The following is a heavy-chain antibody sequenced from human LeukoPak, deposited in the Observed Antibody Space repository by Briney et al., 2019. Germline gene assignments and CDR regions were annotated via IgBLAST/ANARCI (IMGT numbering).Heavy chain of an antibody. D-gene: IGHD6-19*01. J-gene: IGHJ4*02. CDR1: GFTFSSYS. CDR3: AREPHFDSIAVATSS. Sequence: GGSLRLSCAASGFTFSSYSMNWVRQAPGKGLEWVSSISSSSSYIYYADSVKGRFTISRDNAKNSLYLQMNSLRAGDTAVYYCAREPHFDSIAVATSSWGQGTQVTVSS. V-gene: IGHV3-21*01. CDR2: ISSSSSYI.